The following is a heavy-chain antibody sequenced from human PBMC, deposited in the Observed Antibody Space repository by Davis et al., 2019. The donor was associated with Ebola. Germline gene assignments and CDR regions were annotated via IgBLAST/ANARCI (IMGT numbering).Heavy chain of an antibody. CDR1: GFPLSYYA. Sequence: SLNLPCAASGFPLSYYALSWVRQAPGKGLEWVSAISGSGGSTYYADSVKGRFTISRDNSKNMLYLQMNSLRAEDTAVYYCAKCPGGGSFYPWFDPWGQGTLVTVAS. D-gene: IGHD2-15*01. V-gene: IGHV3-23*01. CDR2: ISGSGGST. CDR3: AKCPGGGSFYPWFDP. J-gene: IGHJ5*02.